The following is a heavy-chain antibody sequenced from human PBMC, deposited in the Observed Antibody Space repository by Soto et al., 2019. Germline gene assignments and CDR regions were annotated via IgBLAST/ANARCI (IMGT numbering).Heavy chain of an antibody. V-gene: IGHV3-73*02. CDR2: IRTDANTYAT. CDR3: TRRQFYYFGLDV. Sequence: QLVESGGALVQPGESLKLSCAASGFSFSGSAIQWVRQAPGKGLEWVCRIRTDANTYATAYAASVTGRFTISRDDSRNTAYLQMNSLKTEDTAVYFCTRRQFYYFGLDVWGQGTTVIVSS. CDR1: GFSFSGSA. J-gene: IGHJ6*02. D-gene: IGHD6-19*01.